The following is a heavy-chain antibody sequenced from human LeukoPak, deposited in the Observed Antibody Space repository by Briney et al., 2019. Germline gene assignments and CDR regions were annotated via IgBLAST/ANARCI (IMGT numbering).Heavy chain of an antibody. V-gene: IGHV1-18*04. Sequence: GASVKLSCKASGYTFTSYGFSWVRQAPGQGLEWMAWISTYNGNTNYAEKLQGRVTMTTDTSTSTAYMELRSLRSDDTAVYYCARVAGLRYFDWADYWGQGTPVTVSS. CDR2: ISTYNGNT. J-gene: IGHJ4*02. CDR3: ARVAGLRYFDWADY. D-gene: IGHD3-9*01. CDR1: GYTFTSYG.